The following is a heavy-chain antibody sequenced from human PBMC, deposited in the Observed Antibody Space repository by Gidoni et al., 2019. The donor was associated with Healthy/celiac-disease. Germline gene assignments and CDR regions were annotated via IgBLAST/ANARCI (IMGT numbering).Heavy chain of an antibody. Sequence: QVQLQESGPGLVKPSQTLSLTCTVSGGSISSGGYYWSWIRQPPGKGLEWIGYIYYSGSTYYNPSLKSRVTISVDTSKNQFSLKLSSVTAADTAVYYCARGEGSGYYPGAFDIWGQGTMVTVSS. V-gene: IGHV4-31*03. CDR2: IYYSGST. D-gene: IGHD3-3*01. CDR1: GGSISSGGYY. CDR3: ARGEGSGYYPGAFDI. J-gene: IGHJ3*02.